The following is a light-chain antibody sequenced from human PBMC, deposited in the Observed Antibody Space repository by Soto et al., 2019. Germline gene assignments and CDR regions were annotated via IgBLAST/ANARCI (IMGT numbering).Light chain of an antibody. CDR1: QSVLNSPTNKNY. Sequence: DIVMTQSPDSMAVSLGERATINCKSSQSVLNSPTNKNYLAWYQQKPGQPPKLLIYWASTRKSGVPDRFRGSGSGTHFTLSISSLQAEDVAVYYCHQYSTTPWTFGQGTRVEIK. J-gene: IGKJ1*01. V-gene: IGKV4-1*01. CDR3: HQYSTTPWT. CDR2: WAS.